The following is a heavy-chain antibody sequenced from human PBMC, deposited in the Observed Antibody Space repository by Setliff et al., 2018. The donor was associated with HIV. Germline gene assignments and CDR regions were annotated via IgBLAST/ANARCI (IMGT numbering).Heavy chain of an antibody. CDR1: GFTVSSNF. CDR2: INNSGTT. CDR3: ARDRQIAAAGRSNYYYGMDV. Sequence: GGSLRLSCAASGFTVSSNFMTWVRQAPGKGLEWVSVINNSGTTKYADSVKGRFTISRDNSKNTVFLQMNSLRADDTAVYYCARDRQIAAAGRSNYYYGMDVWGQGTTVTVSS. D-gene: IGHD6-13*01. V-gene: IGHV3-53*01. J-gene: IGHJ6*02.